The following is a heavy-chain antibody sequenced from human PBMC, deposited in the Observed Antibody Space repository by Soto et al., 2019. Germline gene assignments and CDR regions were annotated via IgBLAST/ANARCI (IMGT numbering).Heavy chain of an antibody. CDR2: IYYSGST. Sequence: SETLSLTCTVSGGSISSYYWSWIRQPPGKGLEWIGYIYYSGSTNYNPSLKSRVTISVDTSKNQFSLKLSSVTAADTAVYYCARRRGPRAPFDIWGQGTMVTVSS. CDR3: ARRRGPRAPFDI. V-gene: IGHV4-59*08. D-gene: IGHD3-10*01. J-gene: IGHJ3*02. CDR1: GGSISSYY.